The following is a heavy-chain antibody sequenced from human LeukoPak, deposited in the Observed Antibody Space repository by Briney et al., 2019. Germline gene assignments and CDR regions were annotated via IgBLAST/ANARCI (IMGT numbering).Heavy chain of an antibody. CDR1: GFTFSNYW. Sequence: PGGSLRLSCAASGFTFSNYWMSWVRQAPGKGLEWVANIKHDGSEKYYVDSVKGRFTISRDNAKNSLYLQMNRLRAEDTAVYYCARDESYSSDYWGQGTLVVVSS. D-gene: IGHD6-13*01. J-gene: IGHJ4*02. CDR2: IKHDGSEK. V-gene: IGHV3-7*05. CDR3: ARDESYSSDY.